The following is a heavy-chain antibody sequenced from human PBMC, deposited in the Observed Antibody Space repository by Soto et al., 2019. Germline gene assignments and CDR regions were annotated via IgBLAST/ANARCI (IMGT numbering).Heavy chain of an antibody. J-gene: IGHJ6*02. CDR3: ARAGITFMRGRIGGAHYGLDV. CDR1: GLTVSSNY. Sequence: GGSLSLSCVVSGLTVSSNYMSWVRQAPGKGLEWFLVIYSGGSTYYADSVQGRFTISRDNAKNSVYLQMNSLRVEDTAVYYCARAGITFMRGRIGGAHYGLDVWGPGTTVTVSS. D-gene: IGHD3-16*01. V-gene: IGHV3-53*01. CDR2: IYSGGST.